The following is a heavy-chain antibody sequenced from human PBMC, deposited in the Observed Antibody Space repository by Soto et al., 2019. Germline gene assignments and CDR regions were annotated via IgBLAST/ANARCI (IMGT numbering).Heavy chain of an antibody. D-gene: IGHD3-10*01. Sequence: EVQLLESGGGLVQPGGSLRLSCAASGFTFSSYAMSWVRQAPGKGLEWVSAISGSGGSTYYADSVKGRFTISRDNSKNTLYLQMNSLRAEDTAVYYCAKEGVEYYYVSDAFDIWGQGTMVTVSS. CDR2: ISGSGGST. V-gene: IGHV3-23*01. CDR3: AKEGVEYYYVSDAFDI. CDR1: GFTFSSYA. J-gene: IGHJ3*02.